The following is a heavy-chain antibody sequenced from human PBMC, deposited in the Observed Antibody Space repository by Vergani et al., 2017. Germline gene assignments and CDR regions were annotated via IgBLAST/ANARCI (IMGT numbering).Heavy chain of an antibody. J-gene: IGHJ4*02. CDR3: AGTEYYDFWSVYLLDY. CDR2: IYTSGST. Sequence: QLQLQESGPGLVKPSETLSLTCTVSGGSISSSSYYWSWIRQPAGKGLEWIGRIYTSGSTNYNPSLKSRVTMSVDTSKNQFSLKLSSVTAADTAVYYCAGTEYYDFWSVYLLDYWGQGSLVTISS. CDR1: GGSISSSSYY. D-gene: IGHD3-3*01. V-gene: IGHV4-61*02.